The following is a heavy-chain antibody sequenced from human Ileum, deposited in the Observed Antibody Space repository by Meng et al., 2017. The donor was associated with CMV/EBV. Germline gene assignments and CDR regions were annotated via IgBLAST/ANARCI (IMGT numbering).Heavy chain of an antibody. CDR1: GFIFRTSG. J-gene: IGHJ3*01. CDR3: ARDTGGHAFDV. V-gene: IGHV3-33*01. CDR2: IWANGKTK. D-gene: IGHD1-14*01. Sequence: SLAASGFIFRTSGMHWVRQAPGKGLEWVAVIWANGKTKDYPESVKGRFTISRDNSQNTLYLQMNSLRAEDTAMYYCARDTGGHAFDVWGQGTMVTVSS.